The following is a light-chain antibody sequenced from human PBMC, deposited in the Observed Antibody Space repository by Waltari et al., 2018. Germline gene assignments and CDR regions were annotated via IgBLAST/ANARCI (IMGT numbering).Light chain of an antibody. CDR3: QQRSNWPPIT. J-gene: IGKJ5*01. CDR1: QSVGSS. CDR2: DAS. Sequence: EIVLTQSPVTLSLAPGERATLSCWASQSVGSSLAWYQQKPGQAPRLLMYDASNRATGVPARFNGSGSGTAFTLTIISLQSEDSAVYYCQQRSNWPPITFGQGTRLEIK. V-gene: IGKV3-11*01.